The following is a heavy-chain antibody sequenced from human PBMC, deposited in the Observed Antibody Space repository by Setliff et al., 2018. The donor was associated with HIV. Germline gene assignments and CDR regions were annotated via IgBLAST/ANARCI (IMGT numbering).Heavy chain of an antibody. CDR3: ARDGYCGGDCYHDAFDI. CDR1: GDSSSNDY. CDR2: IYTSGST. Sequence: SETLSLTCTVSGDSSSNDYWTWVRQPPGKGLEWIGYIYTSGSTNYNPSLKSRVTISVDTSKNQFSLKLSSVTAADTAVYYCARDGYCGGDCYHDAFDIWGQGTMVTVSS. J-gene: IGHJ3*02. V-gene: IGHV4-4*08. D-gene: IGHD2-21*02.